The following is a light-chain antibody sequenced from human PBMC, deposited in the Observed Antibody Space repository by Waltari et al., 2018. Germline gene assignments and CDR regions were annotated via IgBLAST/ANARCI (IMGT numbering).Light chain of an antibody. J-gene: IGKJ4*01. CDR2: DAS. CDR3: QQYGSSLLT. Sequence: DIQMTQSPSTLSAFVGDRVTITCRASQSIGRWVAWYQQKPGKAPKLLIYDASNLESGVPSRFSGSGSGTDFTLTISRLEPEDFAVYYCQQYGSSLLTFGGGTKVEIK. V-gene: IGKV1-5*01. CDR1: QSIGRW.